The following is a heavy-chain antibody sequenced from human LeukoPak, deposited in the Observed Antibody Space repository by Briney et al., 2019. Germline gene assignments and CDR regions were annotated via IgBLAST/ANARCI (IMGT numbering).Heavy chain of an antibody. CDR1: GFTFRSYG. J-gene: IGHJ4*02. CDR3: ANGGGAYDVIDY. V-gene: IGHV3-30*02. CDR2: IRYDGSNK. Sequence: GGSLRLSCAASGFTFRSYGMHWVRQAPGKGLEWVAYIRYDGSNKFYTVSVKGRFTISRDNSKNTLYLQMNSLRSEDMGVYYCANGGGAYDVIDYWGQGTLVTVSS. D-gene: IGHD3-16*01.